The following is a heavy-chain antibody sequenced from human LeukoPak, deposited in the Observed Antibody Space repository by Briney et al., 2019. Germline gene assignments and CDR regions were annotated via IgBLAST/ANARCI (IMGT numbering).Heavy chain of an antibody. CDR3: ARVGSSGSVYAFDI. Sequence: KPSETLSLTCAVSGGSISSYYWSWIRQPAGKGLEWIGRIYTSGSTNYNPSLKSRVTMSVDTSKNQFSLKLSSVTAADTAVYYCARVGSSGSVYAFDIWGQGTMVTVSS. CDR2: IYTSGST. J-gene: IGHJ3*02. V-gene: IGHV4-4*07. CDR1: GGSISSYY. D-gene: IGHD3-22*01.